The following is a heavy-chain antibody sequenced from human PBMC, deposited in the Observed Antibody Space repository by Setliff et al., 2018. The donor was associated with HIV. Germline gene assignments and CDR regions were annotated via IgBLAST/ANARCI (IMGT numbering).Heavy chain of an antibody. J-gene: IGHJ6*03. CDR1: GYTFSTYG. CDR2: INTANGNT. CDR3: ARGPLFGNQYYPYHYMDV. V-gene: IGHV1-3*03. Sequence: ASVKVSCKASGYTFSTYGIHWMRQAPGQRPEYMGWINTANGNTKYSQDLLGRVSITMDTSASTSYMELSSLGSQDMAVYYCARGPLFGNQYYPYHYMDVWGKGTTVTVSS. D-gene: IGHD3-3*01.